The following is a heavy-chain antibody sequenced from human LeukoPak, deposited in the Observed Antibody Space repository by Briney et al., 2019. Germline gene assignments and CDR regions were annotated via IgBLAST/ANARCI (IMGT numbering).Heavy chain of an antibody. CDR3: ARDHGNDYCSSTSCYAGDLDY. CDR2: INPNSGCT. Sequence: ASVKVSCKASGYTFTGYYMHWVRQAPGQGLEWMGWINPNSGCTNYAQKFQGRVTMTWDTSISTAYMELSRLRSEDTAVYYCARDHGNDYCSSTSCYAGDLDYWGQGTLVTVSS. D-gene: IGHD2-2*01. J-gene: IGHJ4*02. CDR1: GYTFTGYY. V-gene: IGHV1-2*02.